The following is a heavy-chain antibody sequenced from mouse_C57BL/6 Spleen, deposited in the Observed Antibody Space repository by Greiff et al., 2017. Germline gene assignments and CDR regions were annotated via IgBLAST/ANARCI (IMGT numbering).Heavy chain of an antibody. CDR3: ARRQGPYWYFDV. V-gene: IGHV1-69*01. CDR1: GYTFTSYW. D-gene: IGHD3-2*01. J-gene: IGHJ1*03. Sequence: QVQLQQSGAELVMPGASVKLSCKASGYTFTSYWMHWVKQRPGQGLEWIGEIDPSDSYTNYNQKFKGKSTLTVDKSSSTAYMQLSSLTSEDSAVYYCARRQGPYWYFDVWGTGTTVTVSS. CDR2: IDPSDSYT.